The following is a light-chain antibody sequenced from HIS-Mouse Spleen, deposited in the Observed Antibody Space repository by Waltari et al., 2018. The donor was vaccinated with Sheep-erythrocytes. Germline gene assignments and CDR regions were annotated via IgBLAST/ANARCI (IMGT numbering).Light chain of an antibody. J-gene: IGLJ2*01. CDR1: SSNIGAGYD. CDR3: QSYDSSLSAVV. CDR2: DVR. Sequence: QSVLTQPPSVSGAPGQRVTISCTGSSSNIGAGYDVHWYQQLPGTAPKLMIYDVRNRPSGVPDRFSGSKSGTSASLAITGLQAEDEADYYCQSYDSSLSAVVFGGGTKLTVL. V-gene: IGLV1-40*01.